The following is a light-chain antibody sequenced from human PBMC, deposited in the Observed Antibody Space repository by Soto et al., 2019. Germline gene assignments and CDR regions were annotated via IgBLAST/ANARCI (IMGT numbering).Light chain of an antibody. J-gene: IGKJ3*01. V-gene: IGKV4-1*01. CDR2: WAS. Sequence: DIVMIQSPDSLSVSLGARATISCKSSQRVLYASNYKNYLAWYQQKPGQPPKLLIYWASTRESGVPDRFSGSGSGTEFTLTISSLQAEDVAVYYCQQYYSSPFTFGPGTKVEI. CDR3: QQYYSSPFT. CDR1: QRVLYASNYKNY.